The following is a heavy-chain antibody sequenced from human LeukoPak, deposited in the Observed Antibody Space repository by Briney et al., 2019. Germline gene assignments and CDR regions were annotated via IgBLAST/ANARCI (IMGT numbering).Heavy chain of an antibody. V-gene: IGHV3-53*01. CDR2: IYSGGST. CDR3: ARDRIEYAFDI. J-gene: IGHJ3*02. Sequence: QPGGSLRLSCAASGFTFSRYSMNWVRQAPGKGLEWVSVIYSGGSTYYADSVKGRFTISRDNSKNTLYLQMNSLRAEDTAVYYCARDRIEYAFDIWGQGTMVTVSS. CDR1: GFTFSRYS.